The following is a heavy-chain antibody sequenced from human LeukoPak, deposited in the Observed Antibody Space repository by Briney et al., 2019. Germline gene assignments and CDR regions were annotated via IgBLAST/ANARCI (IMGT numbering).Heavy chain of an antibody. V-gene: IGHV4-34*01. CDR3: ARGRGVTATRGFDF. CDR2: MEHRGNT. D-gene: IGHD1-26*01. J-gene: IGHJ4*02. Sequence: PSETLSLSCVVNVESFSNHYWTCSRQSPGKRLEAIGEMEHRGNTNYNPSLKSRVTISVDTSKNESSLHLKSVPAADPAVFYCARGRGVTATRGFDFSGLGTLVTVSP. CDR1: VESFSNHY.